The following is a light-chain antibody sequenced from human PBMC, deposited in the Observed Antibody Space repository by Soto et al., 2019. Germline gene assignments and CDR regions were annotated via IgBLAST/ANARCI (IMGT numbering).Light chain of an antibody. J-gene: IGLJ1*01. CDR3: SSYTSSSTSYV. V-gene: IGLV2-14*01. Sequence: QSVLTQPASVSGSPGQSITISCPGTSSDVGGYNYVSWYQQHPGKAPKPMIYDVSNRPSGVSNRFSGSKSGNTASLTISGLQAEDEADYYCSSYTSSSTSYVFGTGTKVTVL. CDR2: DVS. CDR1: SSDVGGYNY.